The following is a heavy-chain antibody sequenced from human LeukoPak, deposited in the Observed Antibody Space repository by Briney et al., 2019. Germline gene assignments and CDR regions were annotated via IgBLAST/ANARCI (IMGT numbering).Heavy chain of an antibody. J-gene: IGHJ3*01. Sequence: PSETLSLTCTVSGVSISSSYWSWIRQTPGKGLEWIGYMHYSGTTNYNPSLNSRVTISVDTSKNQFSLNLRSVTAADTALYYCARGYYDSSGYSNAFDLWGQGTMVIVSS. CDR3: ARGYYDSSGYSNAFDL. V-gene: IGHV4-59*01. CDR2: MHYSGTT. D-gene: IGHD3-22*01. CDR1: GVSISSSY.